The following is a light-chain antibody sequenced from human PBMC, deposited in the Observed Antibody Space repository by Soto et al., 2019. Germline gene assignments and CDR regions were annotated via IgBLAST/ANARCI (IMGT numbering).Light chain of an antibody. CDR3: SSYARRNNLL. J-gene: IGLJ2*01. V-gene: IGLV2-8*01. CDR1: SSDIGDYDY. Sequence: QSVLTQPPSASGSPGQSVTISCTGTSSDIGDYDYVSWYQQHPGKAPKLIIYEVTKRPSGVPDRLSGSKSGNSASLTVSGLQAEDEGDYFCSSYARRNNLLFGGGTKLTVL. CDR2: EVT.